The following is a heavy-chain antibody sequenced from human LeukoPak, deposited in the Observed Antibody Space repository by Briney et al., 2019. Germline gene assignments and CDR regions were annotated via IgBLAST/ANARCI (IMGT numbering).Heavy chain of an antibody. CDR1: RFTFNIYG. D-gene: IGHD4-17*01. J-gene: IGHJ4*02. CDR3: ARDRDYAFDY. Sequence: GGSLRLSCAASRFTFNIYGMHWVRQAPGKGLEWISYINSDIYSNTIYYADTVKGRFTISRDNGKNSLYLQMNSLRDEDTAVYYCARDRDYAFDYWGQGTLVTVSS. V-gene: IGHV3-48*02. CDR2: INSDIYSNTI.